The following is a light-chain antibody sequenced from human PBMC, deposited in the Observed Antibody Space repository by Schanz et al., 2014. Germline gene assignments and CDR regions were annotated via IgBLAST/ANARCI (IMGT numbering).Light chain of an antibody. CDR1: SSDVGSYNY. V-gene: IGLV2-14*01. J-gene: IGLJ2*01. CDR2: DVS. CDR3: CSYTTSGTVV. Sequence: QSVLTQPASVSGSPGQSITISCTGTSSDVGSYNYVSWYQQHPGKAPKLMIYDVSNRPSGVSNRFSGSKSGNTASLTISGLQAEDEADYYCCSYTTSGTVVFGGGTKLT.